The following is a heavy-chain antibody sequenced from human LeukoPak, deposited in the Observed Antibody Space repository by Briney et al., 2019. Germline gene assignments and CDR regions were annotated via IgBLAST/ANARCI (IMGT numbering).Heavy chain of an antibody. Sequence: GGSLRLSCAASGFTFSSYGMHWVRQAPGKGLEWVAVIWYDGSNKHYADSVKGRFTISRDNSKNTLYLQMNSLRAEDTAVYYFARGSPGFDYWGQGTLVTVSS. J-gene: IGHJ4*02. CDR3: ARGSPGFDY. V-gene: IGHV3-33*01. CDR1: GFTFSSYG. CDR2: IWYDGSNK.